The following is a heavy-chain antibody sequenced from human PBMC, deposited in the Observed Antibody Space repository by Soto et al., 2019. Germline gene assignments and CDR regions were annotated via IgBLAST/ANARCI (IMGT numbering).Heavy chain of an antibody. CDR2: IFPGDSRV. Sequence: GESLKISCQASGYSFSNYWIGWVRQMPGKGLEYMGIIFPGDSRVLYSPSFQGQVTISADKSISTAYLQWSSLKASDTAMYYCVRHINWGFDNWGQGTLVTVSS. V-gene: IGHV5-51*01. CDR1: GYSFSNYW. J-gene: IGHJ4*02. CDR3: VRHINWGFDN. D-gene: IGHD7-27*01.